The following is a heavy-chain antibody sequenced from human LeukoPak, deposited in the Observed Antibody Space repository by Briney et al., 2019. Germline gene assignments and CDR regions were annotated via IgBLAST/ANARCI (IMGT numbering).Heavy chain of an antibody. D-gene: IGHD3-10*01. CDR2: ISSSSSYI. Sequence: PGGSLRLSCAASGFTFSSYSMNWVRQAPGKGLEWVSSISSSSSYIYYTDSVKSRFTISRDNAKNSLYLQMNSLRAEGTAVYYCASKWFGELSRANFDYWGQGTLVTVSS. CDR3: ASKWFGELSRANFDY. J-gene: IGHJ4*02. V-gene: IGHV3-21*01. CDR1: GFTFSSYS.